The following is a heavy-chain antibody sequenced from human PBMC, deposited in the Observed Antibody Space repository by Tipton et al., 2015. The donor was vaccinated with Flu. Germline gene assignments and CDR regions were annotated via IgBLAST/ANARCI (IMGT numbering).Heavy chain of an antibody. CDR2: ISSSGSTI. CDR3: ARESEMAFDY. J-gene: IGHJ4*02. Sequence: LSLTCTVSGGSISSYYWSWIRQPPGKGLEWVSYISSSGSTIYYADSVKGRFTISRDNAKNSLYLQMNSLRAEDTAVYYCARESEMAFDYWGQGTLVTVSS. CDR1: GGSISSYY. V-gene: IGHV3-11*01. D-gene: IGHD5-24*01.